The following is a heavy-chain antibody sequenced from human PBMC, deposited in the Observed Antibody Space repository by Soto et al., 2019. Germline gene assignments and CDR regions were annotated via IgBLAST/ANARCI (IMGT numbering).Heavy chain of an antibody. CDR3: ASDPLVSGWYQPFDS. CDR1: GFTFSSYS. J-gene: IGHJ4*02. D-gene: IGHD6-19*01. Sequence: EVQLVESGGGLVKPGGSLRLSCAASGFTFSSYSMNWVRQAPGKGPEWVSSISSSSTYISYAESAKGRFTISRDNAKKSLYLQMNSLRAEDTAVYYCASDPLVSGWYQPFDSWGQGTLVTVSS. CDR2: ISSSSTYI. V-gene: IGHV3-21*01.